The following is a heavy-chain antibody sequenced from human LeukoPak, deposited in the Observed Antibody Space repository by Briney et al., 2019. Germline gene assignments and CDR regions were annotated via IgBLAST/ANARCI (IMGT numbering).Heavy chain of an antibody. Sequence: PGGSLRLSCAASGFTFRTYGSHWVRQAPGKGLEWVSSISTSSSYIYYADSVKGRFTSSRDNAKKSLYLQMNSLRAEDTAVYYCARDSATVTNTSSWFDPWGLGTLVTVSS. V-gene: IGHV3-21*01. CDR3: ARDSATVTNTSSWFDP. CDR1: GFTFRTYG. D-gene: IGHD4-17*01. CDR2: ISTSSSYI. J-gene: IGHJ5*02.